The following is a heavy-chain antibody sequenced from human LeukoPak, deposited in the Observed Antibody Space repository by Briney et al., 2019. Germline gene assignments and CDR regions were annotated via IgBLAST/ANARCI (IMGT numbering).Heavy chain of an antibody. CDR2: INPNSGGT. V-gene: IGHV1-2*02. CDR3: ATEPSIAVAGTDDY. Sequence: ASVKVSCKASGYTFTGYYMHWVRQAPGQGLEWMGWINPNSGGTNYAQKFQGRVTMTRDTSISTAYMELNRLRSDDTAVYYCATEPSIAVAGTDDYWGQGTLVTVSS. CDR1: GYTFTGYY. D-gene: IGHD6-19*01. J-gene: IGHJ4*02.